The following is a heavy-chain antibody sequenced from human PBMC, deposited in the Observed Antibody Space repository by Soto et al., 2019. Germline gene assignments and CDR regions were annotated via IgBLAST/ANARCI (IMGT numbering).Heavy chain of an antibody. CDR3: ARDPGPRFYTGVDY. CDR1: GGTFSSYA. V-gene: IGHV1-69*13. CDR2: IIPIFGTA. J-gene: IGHJ4*02. D-gene: IGHD2-8*02. Sequence: VKVSCKASGGTFSSYAISWVRQAPGQGLEWMGGIIPIFGTANYAQKFQGRVTITADESTSTAYMELSSLRSEDTAVYYCARDPGPRFYTGVDYWGQGTLVTVSS.